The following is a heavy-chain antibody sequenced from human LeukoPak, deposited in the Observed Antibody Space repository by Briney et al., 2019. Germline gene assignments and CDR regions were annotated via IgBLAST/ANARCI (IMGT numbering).Heavy chain of an antibody. CDR1: GFTFSSYS. J-gene: IGHJ6*03. Sequence: GGSLRLSCAASGFTFSSYSMNWVRQAPGKGLEWVSSISSSSIYIYYADSVKGRFTISRDNGKNSLYLQMNSLRAEDTALYYCSRGYDTSASGYTDVWGKGATVIVSS. D-gene: IGHD3-22*01. V-gene: IGHV3-21*04. CDR2: ISSSSIYI. CDR3: SRGYDTSASGYTDV.